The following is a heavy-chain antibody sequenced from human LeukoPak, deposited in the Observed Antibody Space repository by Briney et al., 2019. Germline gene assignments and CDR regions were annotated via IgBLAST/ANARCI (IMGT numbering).Heavy chain of an antibody. V-gene: IGHV6-1*01. Sequence: SQTLSLTCAISGDSVSSNSVAWNWIRQSPSRGLEWLGRTYYRSKWYNDYAVSVKSRITINPDTSKNQFSLQLSSVSPEDTAVYYCARSVSRHQVEPFGYWGQGTPVTVSS. CDR3: ARSVSRHQVEPFGY. J-gene: IGHJ4*02. CDR1: GDSVSSNSVA. CDR2: TYYRSKWYN. D-gene: IGHD1-1*01.